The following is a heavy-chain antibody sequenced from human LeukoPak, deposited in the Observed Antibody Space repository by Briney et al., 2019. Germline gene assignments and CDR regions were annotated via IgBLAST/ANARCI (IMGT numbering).Heavy chain of an antibody. D-gene: IGHD3-16*01. CDR1: GGSISSSSYY. Sequence: SETLSLTCTVSGGSISSSSYYWGWIRPPPGKGLEWIGSIYYSGSTYYNPSLKSRVTISVDTSKNQFSLKLSSVTAADTAVYYCARDRNYDYVWGSYIGYWGQGTLVTVSS. CDR3: ARDRNYDYVWGSYIGY. V-gene: IGHV4-39*07. CDR2: IYYSGST. J-gene: IGHJ4*02.